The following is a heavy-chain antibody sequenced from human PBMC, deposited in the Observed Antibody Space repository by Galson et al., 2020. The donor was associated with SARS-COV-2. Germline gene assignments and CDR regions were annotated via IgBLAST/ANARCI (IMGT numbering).Heavy chain of an antibody. CDR2: VYPSGTT. D-gene: IGHD3-9*01. CDR1: GASITSSH. CDR3: AKEGGLYYDILTGYYHDYYYYYGMDV. V-gene: IGHV4-59*01. J-gene: IGHJ6*02. Sequence: ASETLSLTCTVSGASITSSHWCWTRQSPGRGLEWIGCVYPSGTTNDNPSLKSRVTISVDTSKNQFSLKLTSMTAADTAVYYCAKEGGLYYDILTGYYHDYYYYYGMDVWGQGTTVTVSS.